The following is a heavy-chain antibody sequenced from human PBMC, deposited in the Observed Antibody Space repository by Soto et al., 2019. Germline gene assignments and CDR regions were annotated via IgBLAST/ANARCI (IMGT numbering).Heavy chain of an antibody. CDR1: GGSISSGDYY. D-gene: IGHD1-7*01. Sequence: QVQLQESGPGLVKPSQTLSLTCTVSGGSISSGDYYWSWIRPPPGKGLEWIGYIYYSGSTYYNPSLKSRVTISVDTSKNQFSLRLSSVTAADTAVYYCARVGRYNWNYVPDYWGQGTLVTVSS. V-gene: IGHV4-30-4*01. J-gene: IGHJ4*02. CDR2: IYYSGST. CDR3: ARVGRYNWNYVPDY.